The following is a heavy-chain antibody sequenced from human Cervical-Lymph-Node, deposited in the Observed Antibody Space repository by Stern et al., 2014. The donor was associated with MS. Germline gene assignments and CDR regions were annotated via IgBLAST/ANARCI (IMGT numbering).Heavy chain of an antibody. Sequence: DQLVQSGAEVKKPGESLKISCKVSGYDFTAYWIGWVRQTPGKGLEWMGIIYPGDSDTTYSPSFQGQVPISVDKSSSTAYVQWSTLKASDTTIYYCARRGYSYSLDYWGQGTLVTVSS. CDR3: ARRGYSYSLDY. J-gene: IGHJ4*02. CDR2: IYPGDSDT. CDR1: GYDFTAYW. V-gene: IGHV5-51*03. D-gene: IGHD5-18*01.